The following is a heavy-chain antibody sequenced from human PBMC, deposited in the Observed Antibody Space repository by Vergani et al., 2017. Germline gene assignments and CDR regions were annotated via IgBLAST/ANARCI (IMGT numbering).Heavy chain of an antibody. D-gene: IGHD2-21*02. CDR3: ARDRVPSVVGTAVGWFDP. J-gene: IGHJ5*02. CDR1: GFTFSSYA. CDR2: ISYDGSNK. V-gene: IGHV3-30-3*01. Sequence: QVQLVESGGGVVQPGRSLRLSCAASGFTFSSYAMHWVRQAPGKGLEWVAVISYDGSNKYYADSVKGRFTISRDNSKNTLYLQMNSLRAEDTAVYYCARDRVPSVVGTAVGWFDPWGQGTLVTVSS.